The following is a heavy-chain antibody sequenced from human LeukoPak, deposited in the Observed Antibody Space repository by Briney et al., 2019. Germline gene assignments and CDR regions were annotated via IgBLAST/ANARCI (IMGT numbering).Heavy chain of an antibody. V-gene: IGHV1-18*01. CDR1: GYTFTSYG. CDR3: AREGDIVVVPAAMSFYMDV. Sequence: ASVKVSCKASGYTFTSYGISWVRQAPGQGLEWMGWISAYYGNTNYAQKLQGRVTMTTDTSTSTAYMELRSLRSDDTAVYYCAREGDIVVVPAAMSFYMDVWGKGTTVTVSS. J-gene: IGHJ6*03. CDR2: ISAYYGNT. D-gene: IGHD2-2*01.